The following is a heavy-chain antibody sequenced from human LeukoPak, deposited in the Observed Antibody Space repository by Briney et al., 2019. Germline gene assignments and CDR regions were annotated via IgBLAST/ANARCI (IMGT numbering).Heavy chain of an antibody. V-gene: IGHV4-61*02. CDR3: AREGIAVADTYYYYYMDV. CDR2: MYIGGRT. CDR1: GTSIRSGSYY. J-gene: IGHJ6*03. D-gene: IGHD6-19*01. Sequence: SETLSLSCTVTGTSIRSGSYYWNWIRQAAGKGLEWLGRMYIGGRTTYNPSLKSRVTISLDTTENQFSLRLRSVTAADTAVYYCAREGIAVADTYYYYYMDVWGKGTWVTVSS.